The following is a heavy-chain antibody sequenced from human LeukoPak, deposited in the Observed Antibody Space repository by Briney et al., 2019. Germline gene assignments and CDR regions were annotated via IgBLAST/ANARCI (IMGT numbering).Heavy chain of an antibody. D-gene: IGHD3-22*01. V-gene: IGHV4-61*01. CDR3: ARVTGYMIEDYFDY. CDR2: IYYSGST. Sequence: PSQTLSLTCTVSGYSISSSYYWSWIRQPPGKGLEWIGYIYYSGSTNYKPSLKSRVTISVETSKNQFSLKLRSVTAADTAVYYCARVTGYMIEDYFDYWGQGTLVTVSS. J-gene: IGHJ4*02. CDR1: GYSISSSYY.